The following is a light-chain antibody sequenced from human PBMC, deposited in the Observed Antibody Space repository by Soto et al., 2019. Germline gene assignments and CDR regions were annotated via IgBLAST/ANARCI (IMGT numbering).Light chain of an antibody. CDR3: QQRSNWLIT. Sequence: EVVLTQSPATLSLPPGERATLSCRASQSVSIYLAWYQQKPGQAPRLLIYDASKRATGIPARFSGSGSGTDFTLTISSLEPEDFALYYCQQRSNWLITLGQGTRLEIK. CDR1: QSVSIY. V-gene: IGKV3-11*01. CDR2: DAS. J-gene: IGKJ5*01.